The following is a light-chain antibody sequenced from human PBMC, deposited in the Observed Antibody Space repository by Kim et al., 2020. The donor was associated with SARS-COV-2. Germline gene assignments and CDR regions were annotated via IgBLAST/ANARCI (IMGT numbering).Light chain of an antibody. CDR2: EDD. Sequence: GGTVTLSCTRSSGSIGHNYVQWYQQRPGGAPTTLIYEDDQSPSGVPDRFSGSIDSSSNSASLTISGLKTEDEADYYCQSYNRSNVIFGGGTQLTVL. CDR3: QSYNRSNVI. CDR1: SGSIGHNY. J-gene: IGLJ2*01. V-gene: IGLV6-57*03.